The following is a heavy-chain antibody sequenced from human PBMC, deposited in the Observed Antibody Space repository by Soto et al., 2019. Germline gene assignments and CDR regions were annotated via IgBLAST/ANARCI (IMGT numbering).Heavy chain of an antibody. CDR1: GFSFSDHH. J-gene: IGHJ4*02. Sequence: EVQLVESGGGLVQPGGSLRISCAASGFSFSDHHMDWVRQAPGKGLEWVGRIRNKPSGYTTEYDASVKGRFNISRDDSKNTMYTQMNSLKSEDTAVYFCVRSPLGWGPEDYWGQGTLVPVPS. D-gene: IGHD3-16*01. V-gene: IGHV3-72*01. CDR2: IRNKPSGYTT. CDR3: VRSPLGWGPEDY.